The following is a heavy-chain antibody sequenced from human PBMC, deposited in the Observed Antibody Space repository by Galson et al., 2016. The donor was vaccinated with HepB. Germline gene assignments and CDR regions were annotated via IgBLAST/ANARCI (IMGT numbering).Heavy chain of an antibody. J-gene: IGHJ6*03. CDR2: MSGSGRGT. D-gene: IGHD3-10*01. CDR3: AKNRGSDDKNYYMNC. Sequence: SLRLSCAASGFPTFTNFAMSWVRQAPGKGLEWVSTMSGSGRGTFYADSVKGRFTISRDNSKNTLYLEMNCLRAEDTAVYYCAKNRGSDDKNYYMNCWGQGAPV. CDR1: GFPTFTNFA. V-gene: IGHV3-23*01.